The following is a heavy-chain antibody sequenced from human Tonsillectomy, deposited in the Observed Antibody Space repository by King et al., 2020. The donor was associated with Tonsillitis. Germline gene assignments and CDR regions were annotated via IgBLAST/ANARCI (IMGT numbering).Heavy chain of an antibody. CDR1: GFTFSSYA. CDR3: ARDYGATPWSDY. CDR2: ISYDGSYK. Sequence: VQLVESGGGVVQPGRSLRLSCAASGFTFSSYAMHWVRQAPGKGLEWVADISYDGSYKYYADSVKGRFTISRDNSKNTLYLQINSLRAEDTAVYYCARDYGATPWSDYWGQGTLVTVSS. D-gene: IGHD4-17*01. J-gene: IGHJ4*02. V-gene: IGHV3-33*05.